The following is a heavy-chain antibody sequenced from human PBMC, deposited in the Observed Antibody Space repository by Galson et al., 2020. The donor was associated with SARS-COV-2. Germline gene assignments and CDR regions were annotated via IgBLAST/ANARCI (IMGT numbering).Heavy chain of an antibody. CDR2: ISGSGGST. Sequence: GGSLRLSCAASGFTFSSYAMSWVRQAPGKGLEWVSAISGSGGSTYYADSVKGRFTISRDNSKNTLYLQMNSLRAEDTAVYDCAKGSDGSGMYSDAFDIWGQGTMVTVSS. D-gene: IGHD3-10*01. V-gene: IGHV3-23*01. CDR3: AKGSDGSGMYSDAFDI. CDR1: GFTFSSYA. J-gene: IGHJ3*02.